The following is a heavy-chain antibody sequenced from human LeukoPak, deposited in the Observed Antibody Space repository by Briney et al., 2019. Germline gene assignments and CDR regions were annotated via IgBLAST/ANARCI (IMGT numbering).Heavy chain of an antibody. CDR1: GFTFSSYW. CDR3: ARGRLRGPFWFDP. D-gene: IGHD3-16*01. J-gene: IGHJ5*02. CDR2: IKQDGSEK. Sequence: GGSLGLSCAASGFTFSSYWMSWVRQAPGKGLEWVANIKQDGSEKYYVDSVKGRFTISRDNAKNSLYLQMNSLRAEDTAVYYCARGRLRGPFWFDPWGQGTLVTVSS. V-gene: IGHV3-7*01.